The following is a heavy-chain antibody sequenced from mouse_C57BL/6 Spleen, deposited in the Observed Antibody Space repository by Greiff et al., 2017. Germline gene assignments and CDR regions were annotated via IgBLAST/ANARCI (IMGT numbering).Heavy chain of an antibody. J-gene: IGHJ1*03. V-gene: IGHV5-17*01. Sequence: EVMLVESGGGLVKPGGSLKLSCAASGFTFSDYGMHWVRQAPEKGLEWVAYISSGSSTIYYADTVKGRFTISRDNAKNTPFLQLTSVRSEDTAMYYGARGLYCNTRYFDVWGTGTTVTVSS. CDR3: ARGLYCNTRYFDV. D-gene: IGHD2-1*01. CDR2: ISSGSSTI. CDR1: GFTFSDYG.